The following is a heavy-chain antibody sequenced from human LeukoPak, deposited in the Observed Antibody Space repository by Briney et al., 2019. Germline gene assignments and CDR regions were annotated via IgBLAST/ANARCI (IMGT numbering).Heavy chain of an antibody. Sequence: SETLSVTCTVSGGSIISHYWSWIRQPLGKGLEWIGYIYYSGSTNYNPSLKSRVTISVDTSKNQFSLKLSSVTAADTAVYYCAGRFLEWFPFDYWGQGTLVTVSS. CDR2: IYYSGST. CDR3: AGRFLEWFPFDY. J-gene: IGHJ4*02. V-gene: IGHV4-59*11. D-gene: IGHD3-3*01. CDR1: GGSIISHY.